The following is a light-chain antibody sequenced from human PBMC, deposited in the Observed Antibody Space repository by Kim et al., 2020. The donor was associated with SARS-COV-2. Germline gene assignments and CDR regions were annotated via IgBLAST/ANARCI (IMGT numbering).Light chain of an antibody. Sequence: GTPVTISCPYRSGSVDSNSVQWHQPRPGSSPSTVIYDDTQRPSGVPDRFSGSIDSSSTSASLTSSGLKTEDEADYYCQSYDSSNLVFGGGTQLTVL. V-gene: IGLV6-57*01. CDR2: DDT. CDR1: SGSVDSNS. CDR3: QSYDSSNLV. J-gene: IGLJ3*02.